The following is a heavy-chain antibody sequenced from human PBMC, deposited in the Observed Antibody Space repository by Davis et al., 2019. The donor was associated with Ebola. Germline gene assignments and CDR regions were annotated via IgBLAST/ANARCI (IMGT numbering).Heavy chain of an antibody. CDR1: GGSFSGYY. Sequence: PSETLSLTCAVYGGSFSGYYWSWIRQPPGKGLEWIGEINHSGSTNYNPSLKSRVTISVDTSKNQFSLKLSSVTAADTAVYYCARVHGETTVTTYYYMDVWGKGTTVTVSS. D-gene: IGHD4-11*01. CDR3: ARVHGETTVTTYYYMDV. V-gene: IGHV4-34*01. CDR2: INHSGST. J-gene: IGHJ6*03.